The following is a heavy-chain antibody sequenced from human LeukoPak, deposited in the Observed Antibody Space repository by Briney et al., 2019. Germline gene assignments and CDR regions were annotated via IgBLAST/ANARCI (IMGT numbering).Heavy chain of an antibody. CDR1: GFTFSDYY. J-gene: IGHJ6*02. Sequence: GGSLRLSCAASGFTFSDYYMSWIRQAPGKGLEWVSYISSSGSTIYYADSVKGRFTISRDNAKNSLYLQMNSLRAEDTAVYYCAREAREQWLPSGYYYGMDVWGQGTTVTVSS. CDR3: AREAREQWLPSGYYYGMDV. V-gene: IGHV3-11*01. CDR2: ISSSGSTI. D-gene: IGHD6-19*01.